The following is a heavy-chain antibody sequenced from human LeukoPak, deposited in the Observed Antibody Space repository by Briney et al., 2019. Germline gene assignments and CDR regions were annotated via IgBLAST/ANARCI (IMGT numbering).Heavy chain of an antibody. CDR1: GYNFAHN. J-gene: IGHJ4*02. V-gene: IGHV1-2*02. CDR3: VVSIQAAAIPAFDS. D-gene: IGHD6-25*01. CDR2: INPKNGGT. Sequence: ASVKVSCKASGYNFAHNIHWVRQAPGPGDEFMGWINPKNGGTKYAQNFQGRVTMTRDTSISTVYMELSSLGPDDTAVYYCVVSIQAAAIPAFDSWGQGTLVTVSS.